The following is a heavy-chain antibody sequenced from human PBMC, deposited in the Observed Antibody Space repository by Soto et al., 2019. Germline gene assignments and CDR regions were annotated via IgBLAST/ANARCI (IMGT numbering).Heavy chain of an antibody. CDR2: IYSGGST. D-gene: IGHD6-19*01. CDR1: GFTVSSNY. J-gene: IGHJ3*02. CDR3: ARDMLYSSGWSGAFDI. Sequence: EVQLVETGGGLIQPGGSLRLSCAASGFTVSSNYMSWVRQAPGKGLEWVSVIYSGGSTYYADSVKGRFTISRDNSKNTLYLQMNSLRADDTAVYYCARDMLYSSGWSGAFDIWGQGTMVTVSS. V-gene: IGHV3-53*02.